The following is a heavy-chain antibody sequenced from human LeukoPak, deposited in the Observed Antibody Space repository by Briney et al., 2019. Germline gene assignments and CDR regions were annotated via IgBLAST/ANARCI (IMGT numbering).Heavy chain of an antibody. Sequence: SETLSLTCAISGEPFSGYYWGWIRQPPGKGLELIGEINRNGNTDYNPSLKSRVSMSIDTSKNQFSLELSSVTAADTAVYYCAREGATYYDMVDPPRDAFDIWGQGTMVTVSS. V-gene: IGHV4-34*01. CDR3: AREGATYYDMVDPPRDAFDI. J-gene: IGHJ3*02. CDR2: INRNGNT. D-gene: IGHD3-16*01. CDR1: GEPFSGYY.